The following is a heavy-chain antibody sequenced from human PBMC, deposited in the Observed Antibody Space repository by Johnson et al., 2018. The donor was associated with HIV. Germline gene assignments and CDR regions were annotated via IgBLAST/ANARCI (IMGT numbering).Heavy chain of an antibody. CDR2: ITYDGSNK. CDR1: GFTFSSYG. CDR3: ARVYLAARWSNAFDF. V-gene: IGHV3-30*03. Sequence: QMLLVESGGGVVQPGRSLRLSCAASGFTFSSYGMHWVRQAPGKGLEWVAVITYDGSNKYYADSVKGRFTISRDNSKNTLYLQMNSLRDEDTAVYYCARVYLAARWSNAFDFWGQGTMVTVSS. D-gene: IGHD6-6*01. J-gene: IGHJ3*01.